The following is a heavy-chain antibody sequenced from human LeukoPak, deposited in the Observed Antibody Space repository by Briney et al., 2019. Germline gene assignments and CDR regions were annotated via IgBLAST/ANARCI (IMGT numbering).Heavy chain of an antibody. J-gene: IGHJ6*03. CDR1: GFSFSDYY. Sequence: PGGSLRLSCAASGFSFSDYYMTWIRQAPGKGLEWLSYISSSGTSTYYADSVKGRFTTSRDNAKNSLYLQIHSLRAEDTAVFYCARVSSWINYYYYYMDVWGKGTTVTISS. CDR2: ISSSGTST. CDR3: ARVSSWINYYYYYMDV. V-gene: IGHV3-11*04. D-gene: IGHD6-13*01.